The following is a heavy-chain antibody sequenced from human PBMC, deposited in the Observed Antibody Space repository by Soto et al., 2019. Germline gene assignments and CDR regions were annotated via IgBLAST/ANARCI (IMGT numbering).Heavy chain of an antibody. D-gene: IGHD6-13*01. CDR3: AKLVSAGSGRYYYYYMDV. V-gene: IGHV4-59*08. CDR1: GGSISSDY. J-gene: IGHJ6*03. CDR2: TYYSGST. Sequence: SETLSLTCTVSGGSISSDYWSWIRQPPGKGLVLIGYTYYSGSTSYNPSLKNRVTISIDTSTNLFSLMLTSVTAADTAMYYCAKLVSAGSGRYYYYYMDVWGKGTTVTVSS.